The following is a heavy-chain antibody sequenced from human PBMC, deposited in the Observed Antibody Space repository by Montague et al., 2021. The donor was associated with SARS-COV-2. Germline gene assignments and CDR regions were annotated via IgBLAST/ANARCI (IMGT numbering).Heavy chain of an antibody. CDR1: SGSISSYY. Sequence: SETLSLTCAVSSGSISSYYWSWIRQPPGKGLEWIGYIYYSGSTNYNPSLKSRVTISVDTTKDQFSLKLSSVTAADTAVYYCARGAGYNSSWYLAFDIWGQGTMVTVSS. CDR3: ARGAGYNSSWYLAFDI. CDR2: IYYSGST. D-gene: IGHD6-13*01. J-gene: IGHJ3*02. V-gene: IGHV4-59*01.